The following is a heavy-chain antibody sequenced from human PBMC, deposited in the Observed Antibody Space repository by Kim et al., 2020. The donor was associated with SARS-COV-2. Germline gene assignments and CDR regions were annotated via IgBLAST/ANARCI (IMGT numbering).Heavy chain of an antibody. V-gene: IGHV4-39*01. J-gene: IGHJ5*02. CDR2: IYYSGST. Sequence: SETLSLTCTVSGGSISSSSYYWGWIRQPPGKGLEWIGSIYYSGSTYYNPSLKSRVTISVDTSKNQFSLKLSSMTAADTAVYYCARPLWFGERGWFDPWGQGTLVTVSS. CDR1: GGSISSSSYY. D-gene: IGHD3-10*01. CDR3: ARPLWFGERGWFDP.